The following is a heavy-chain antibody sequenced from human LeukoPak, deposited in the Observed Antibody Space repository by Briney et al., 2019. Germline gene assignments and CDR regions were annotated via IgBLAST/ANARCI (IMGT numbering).Heavy chain of an antibody. CDR2: FDPEDGET. D-gene: IGHD3-22*01. CDR1: GYTLTELS. Sequence: ASVKVSCKVSGYTLTELSMHWVRQAPGKGLEWMGGFDPEDGETIYAQKFQGRVTMTEDTSTDTAYMELSSLRSEDTAVYYCATVKTLFSDSSGYSFDYWGQGTLVTVSS. CDR3: ATVKTLFSDSSGYSFDY. V-gene: IGHV1-24*01. J-gene: IGHJ4*02.